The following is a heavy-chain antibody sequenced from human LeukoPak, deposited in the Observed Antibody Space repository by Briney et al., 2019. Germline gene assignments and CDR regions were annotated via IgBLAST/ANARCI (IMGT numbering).Heavy chain of an antibody. CDR1: GFTFSSYS. V-gene: IGHV3-48*01. D-gene: IGHD7-27*01. CDR3: ASTTGDRDY. CDR2: ITGSGSTM. Sequence: GESLRLSCAASGFTFSSYSMNWVRQAPGRGLEWVSYITGSGSTMYYADSVKGRFTISRDNAKNSLYLQMNSLRVEDTAVYYCASTTGDRDYWGQGTLVNVSS. J-gene: IGHJ4*02.